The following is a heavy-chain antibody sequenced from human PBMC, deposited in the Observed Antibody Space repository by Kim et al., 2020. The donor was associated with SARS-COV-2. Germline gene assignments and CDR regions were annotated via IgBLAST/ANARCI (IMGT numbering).Heavy chain of an antibody. CDR3: ARERMHCVFEF. J-gene: IGHJ3*01. V-gene: IGHV3-11*01. CDR2: INWSGTTT. CDR1: GFTFSPYD. D-gene: IGHD2-8*01. Sequence: GGSLRLSCATSGFTFSPYDMGWVRQAPGKGLEWVSCINWSGTTTYYADSVTGRITLSSDNAKNLLYQYMTSLRVEATAVYYCARERMHCVFEFWGQGT.